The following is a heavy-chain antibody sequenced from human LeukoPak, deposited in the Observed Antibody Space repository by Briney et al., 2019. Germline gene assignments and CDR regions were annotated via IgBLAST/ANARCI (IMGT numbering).Heavy chain of an antibody. J-gene: IGHJ4*02. Sequence: GGSLNLSWQPPGLFFKNFWMHWFAQVPGKGLVWAYLFNLGGVTTTYTNSVKGRFTISRDDAKNTLYLQMNSLRVDDTAVYYCARGPAVAGTHKRDCDYWGQGTLVTVSS. D-gene: IGHD6-19*01. V-gene: IGHV3-74*01. CDR2: FNLGGVTT. CDR3: ARGPAVAGTHKRDCDY. CDR1: GLFFKNFW.